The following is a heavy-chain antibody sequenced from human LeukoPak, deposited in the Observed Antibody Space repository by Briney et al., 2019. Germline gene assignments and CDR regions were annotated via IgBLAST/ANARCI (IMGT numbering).Heavy chain of an antibody. D-gene: IGHD6-19*01. CDR2: ISYDGSNK. J-gene: IGHJ4*02. V-gene: IGHV3-30-3*01. Sequence: GRSLRLSCAASGFTFSSYAMHWVRQAPGKGLEWVAVISYDGSNKYYADSVKGRFTISRDNSKNTLYLQMNSLRAEDTAVYYCAKDPVFGYSSGGGYWGQGTLVTVSS. CDR3: AKDPVFGYSSGGGY. CDR1: GFTFSSYA.